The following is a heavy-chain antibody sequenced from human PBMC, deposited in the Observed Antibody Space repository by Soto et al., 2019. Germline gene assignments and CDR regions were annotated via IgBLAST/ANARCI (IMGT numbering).Heavy chain of an antibody. Sequence: GGSLRLSCAASGFTFSSYGMHWVRQAPGKGLEWVAVIWYDGSNKYYADSVKGRFTISRDNSKNTLYLQMNSLRAEDTAVYYCARDKYGRSSSSGGAYYYYYGMDVWGQGTTVTVSS. D-gene: IGHD6-6*01. J-gene: IGHJ6*02. V-gene: IGHV3-33*01. CDR2: IWYDGSNK. CDR3: ARDKYGRSSSSGGAYYYYYGMDV. CDR1: GFTFSSYG.